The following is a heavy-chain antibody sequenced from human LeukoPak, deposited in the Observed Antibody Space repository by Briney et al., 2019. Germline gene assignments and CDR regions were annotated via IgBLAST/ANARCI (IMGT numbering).Heavy chain of an antibody. J-gene: IGHJ6*02. Sequence: SETLSLTCTVSGGSISSYYWSWIRQPAGNRLEWIGRIYTSGSTNYNPSLKSRVTMSVDTSKNQFSLKLSSVTSADTAVYYCARDQITIIGVVSSMDVWGQGTTVTVSS. CDR2: IYTSGST. V-gene: IGHV4-4*07. CDR3: ARDQITIIGVVSSMDV. D-gene: IGHD3-3*01. CDR1: GGSISSYY.